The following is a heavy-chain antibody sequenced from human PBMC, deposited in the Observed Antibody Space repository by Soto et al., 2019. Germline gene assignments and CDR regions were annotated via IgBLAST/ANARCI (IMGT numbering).Heavy chain of an antibody. CDR3: ARDWYSSSWYFKSAPWFDP. V-gene: IGHV6-1*01. CDR1: GDSVSSNSAA. D-gene: IGHD6-13*01. Sequence: SQTLSLTCAISGDSVSSNSAAWNWIRQSPSRGLEWLGRTYYRSKWYNDYAVSVKSRITINPDTSKNQFSLQLNSVTPEDTAVYYCARDWYSSSWYFKSAPWFDPWGQGTLVTV. J-gene: IGHJ5*02. CDR2: TYYRSKWYN.